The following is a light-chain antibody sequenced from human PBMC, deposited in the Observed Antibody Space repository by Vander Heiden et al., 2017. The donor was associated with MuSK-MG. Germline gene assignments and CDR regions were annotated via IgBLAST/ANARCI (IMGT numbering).Light chain of an antibody. V-gene: IGKV1-39*01. CDR3: QQSDRSPLT. J-gene: IGKJ4*01. CDR1: HFISSY. CDR2: AAS. Sequence: DIQMTQSPSSLSVSVGDRVTITFGASHFISSYLNWYQQKPGKAPKLLIYAASSLQSGVPSRFSGSGSGTDFTLIISRLQPEDFATYYCQQSDRSPLTFGGGTKVEIK.